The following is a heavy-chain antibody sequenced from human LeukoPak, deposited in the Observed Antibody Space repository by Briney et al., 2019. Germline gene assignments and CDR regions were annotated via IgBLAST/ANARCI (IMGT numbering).Heavy chain of an antibody. CDR2: IKQDGSEK. D-gene: IGHD5-12*01. Sequence: PGGSLRLSCAASGFTFSSYWMSWVRQAPGKGLEWVANIKQDGSEKYYVDSVKGRFTISRDNAKNSLYLQMNSLRAEDTAVYYCARVIYPSGYSGXDWFDYWGQGTLVTVSS. CDR3: ARVIYPSGYSGXDWFDY. CDR1: GFTFSSYW. J-gene: IGHJ4*02. V-gene: IGHV3-7*04.